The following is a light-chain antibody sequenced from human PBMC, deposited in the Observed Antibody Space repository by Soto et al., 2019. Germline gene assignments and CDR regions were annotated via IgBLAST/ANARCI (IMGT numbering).Light chain of an antibody. CDR3: QQRYDWPT. Sequence: PGARATLSCRASQSVSSYLAWYQQKPGQAPRLLIYDASNRATGIPARFSGSGFGTDFTLTISSLEPADSAVYYCQQRYDWPTFGQGTRLDIK. CDR1: QSVSSY. V-gene: IGKV3-11*01. CDR2: DAS. J-gene: IGKJ5*01.